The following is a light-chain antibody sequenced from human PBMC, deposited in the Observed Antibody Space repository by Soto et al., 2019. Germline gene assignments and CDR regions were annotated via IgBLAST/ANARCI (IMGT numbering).Light chain of an antibody. Sequence: PGERATLSCGASQSLRSSYLAWYQRKPGQAPRLLMFGASRRATCIPDRFNGSGSGTDFILTISRLEPEDVAVYYCQQHGTSPYTFGQGTVLEIK. CDR2: GAS. V-gene: IGKV3-20*01. CDR3: QQHGTSPYT. J-gene: IGKJ2*01. CDR1: QSLRSSY.